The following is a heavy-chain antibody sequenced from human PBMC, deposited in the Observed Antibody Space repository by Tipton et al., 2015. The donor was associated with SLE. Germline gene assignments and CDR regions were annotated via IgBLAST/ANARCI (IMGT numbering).Heavy chain of an antibody. V-gene: IGHV4-59*12. J-gene: IGHJ4*02. Sequence: TLSLTCAVYGASISSYYWSWIRQPPGKGLEWIGYIYYSGSTIHNPSLKSRVTMSVDTSKNQFSLKLSSVTTADTAVYYCARDLTGLGFDYWGQGTLVTVSS. D-gene: IGHD1-20*01. CDR2: IYYSGST. CDR3: ARDLTGLGFDY. CDR1: GASISSYY.